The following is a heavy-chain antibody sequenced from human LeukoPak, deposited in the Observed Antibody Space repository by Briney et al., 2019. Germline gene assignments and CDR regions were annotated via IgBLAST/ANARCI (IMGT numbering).Heavy chain of an antibody. J-gene: IGHJ4*02. V-gene: IGHV3-23*01. CDR3: AYYDSSGYYYGRLRY. Sequence: PGGSLRLSCAASGLTFSSYAMSWVRQAPGKGLEWVSGISADSMNIHYVDSVKGRFTISRDNSKNTLHLQMNSLRAEDTAVYFCAYYDSSGYYYGRLRYWGQGTPVTVSS. CDR2: ISADSMNI. D-gene: IGHD3-22*01. CDR1: GLTFSSYA.